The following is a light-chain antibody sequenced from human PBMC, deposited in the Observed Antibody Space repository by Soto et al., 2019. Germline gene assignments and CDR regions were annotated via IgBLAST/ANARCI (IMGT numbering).Light chain of an antibody. Sequence: EIGMTQSPATLSVSPGERASLSCRASQSVSSNLAWYQQKPGQTPRLLIYATSTRATGIPARFSGSGSGTEFTLTISSLQSEDFAVYYCQHYNNWPLTFGGGTKVEIK. J-gene: IGKJ4*01. CDR3: QHYNNWPLT. CDR1: QSVSSN. CDR2: ATS. V-gene: IGKV3-15*01.